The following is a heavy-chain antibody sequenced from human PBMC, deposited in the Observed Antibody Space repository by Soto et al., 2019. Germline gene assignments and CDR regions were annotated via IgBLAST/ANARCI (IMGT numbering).Heavy chain of an antibody. D-gene: IGHD3-10*01. Sequence: QVQLVQSGAEVKKPGASVKVSCKASGYTFTSYGISWVRQAPGQGLEWMGWISAYNGNTNYAQKLQGRVTMTTDTSTNTAYMELRSLRSDDTAVYYCARDPLQVVRGVIYYYGMDVWGQGTTVTVSS. CDR1: GYTFTSYG. CDR3: ARDPLQVVRGVIYYYGMDV. V-gene: IGHV1-18*01. CDR2: ISAYNGNT. J-gene: IGHJ6*02.